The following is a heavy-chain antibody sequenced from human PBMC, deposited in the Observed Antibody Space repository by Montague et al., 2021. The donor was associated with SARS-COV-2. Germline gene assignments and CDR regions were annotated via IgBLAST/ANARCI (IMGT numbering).Heavy chain of an antibody. CDR3: ARGERGAWYNHYFDY. CDR2: IWTSGST. J-gene: IGHJ4*02. D-gene: IGHD6-19*01. V-gene: IGHV4-4*07. CDR1: GDSISSYL. Sequence: SETLSLTCTVSGDSISSYLWNWVRQPAGKGLEWIGRIWTSGSTNYNPSLKSRVTVSVDTSKNQFSLSLTSVTAADTAVYYCARGERGAWYNHYFDYWGQGALVTVSS.